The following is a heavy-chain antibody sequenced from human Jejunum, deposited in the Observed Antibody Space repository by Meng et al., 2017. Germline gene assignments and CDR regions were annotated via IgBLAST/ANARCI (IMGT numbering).Heavy chain of an antibody. Sequence: QVQVQESGPRLVEPSGTLSLTCAVSGASISSSTWWSWVRQPPGKGLEWIGEIYRSGSTYYNPSLKSRVTISVDKSNNQFSLKLSSVTAADTAVYYCARDSTNTLGSQTYYFDYWGQGTLVTVSS. D-gene: IGHD2-2*02. CDR2: IYRSGST. V-gene: IGHV4-4*02. CDR1: GASISSSTW. J-gene: IGHJ4*02. CDR3: ARDSTNTLGSQTYYFDY.